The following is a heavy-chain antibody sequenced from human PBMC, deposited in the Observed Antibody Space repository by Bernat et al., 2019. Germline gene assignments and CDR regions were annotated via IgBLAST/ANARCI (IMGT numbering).Heavy chain of an antibody. D-gene: IGHD3-16*01. V-gene: IGHV1/OR15-3*01. CDR3: ARLGLGRAYFDY. CDR2: ILPGSDST. J-gene: IGHJ4*01. Sequence: QVQLQQSGAELMKPGASVKLSCKATGYTFTGYWIEWVKQRPGHGLEWIGEILPGSDSTKYNEKFKGKATFTADPSSDTAYIQLSSLTTEDSAIYYCARLGLGRAYFDYWGQGTTLTVSS. CDR1: GYTFTGYW.